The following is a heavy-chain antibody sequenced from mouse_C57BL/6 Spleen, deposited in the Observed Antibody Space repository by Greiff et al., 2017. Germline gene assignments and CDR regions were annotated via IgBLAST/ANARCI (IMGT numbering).Heavy chain of an antibody. D-gene: IGHD1-1*01. V-gene: IGHV1-85*01. CDR3: AKRCTTLAY. CDR1: GYTFTSYD. CDR2: INPRDGST. Sequence: QVQLQQSGPELVKPGASVKLSCKASGYTFTSYDINWVKQRPGQGLEWIGWINPRDGSTKYNEKFKGKATLTVDTSSNTAYMDLHSLTSEDSAVYFCAKRCTTLAYWGQGTTLTVSS. J-gene: IGHJ2*01.